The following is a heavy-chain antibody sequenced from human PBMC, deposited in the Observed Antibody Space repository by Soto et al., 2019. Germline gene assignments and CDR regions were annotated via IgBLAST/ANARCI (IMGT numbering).Heavy chain of an antibody. CDR3: ARVDYGGNDHGMDV. Sequence: SESLSLTCAVYGGSFSGYYWSWIRQPPGKGLEWIGEINHSGSTNYNPSLKSRVTISVDTSKNQFSLKLSSVTAADTAVYYCARVDYGGNDHGMDVWGQGTTVTVSS. V-gene: IGHV4-34*01. CDR1: GGSFSGYY. D-gene: IGHD4-17*01. CDR2: INHSGST. J-gene: IGHJ6*02.